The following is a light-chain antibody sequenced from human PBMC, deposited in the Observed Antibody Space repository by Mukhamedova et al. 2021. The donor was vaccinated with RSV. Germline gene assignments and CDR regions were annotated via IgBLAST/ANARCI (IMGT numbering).Light chain of an antibody. V-gene: IGLV1-40*01. CDR1: GAGYD. CDR2: GTH. CDR3: QSYDNSLRACV. Sequence: GAGYDVHWYQQLTGTAPKLLIYGTHSRPSGVPERFSGSKSGTSSSLAITGLPAEDEADYYSQSYDNSLRACVFGERTKLTV. J-gene: IGLJ2*01.